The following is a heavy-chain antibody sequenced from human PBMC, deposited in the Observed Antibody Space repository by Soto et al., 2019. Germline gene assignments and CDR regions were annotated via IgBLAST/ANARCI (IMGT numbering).Heavy chain of an antibody. CDR3: ASGIDP. J-gene: IGHJ5*02. CDR1: GFMFSDSW. Sequence: AQLVESGGDLVQPGGSLRLSCAAYGFMFSDSWMNWVRQAPGKGLEWVANIKPDGSETAYVDSVKGRFTISRDNAKKFLYLQMNSLRVDDTAVYYCASGIDPWGQGTLVTVSS. CDR2: IKPDGSET. V-gene: IGHV3-7*05.